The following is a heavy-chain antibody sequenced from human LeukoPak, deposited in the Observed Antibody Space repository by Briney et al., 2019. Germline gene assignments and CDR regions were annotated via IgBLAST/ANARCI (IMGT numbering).Heavy chain of an antibody. CDR3: ARDGTFYGSGSYFRYGMDV. CDR1: GFTFSSYG. J-gene: IGHJ6*02. V-gene: IGHV3-48*03. D-gene: IGHD3-10*01. Sequence: GGSLRLCCAASGFTFSSYGMNWVRQAPGKGLEWVSYISSSGSIIYYADSVKGRFTISRDNAKNSLYLQMNSLRASDTAVYYCARDGTFYGSGSYFRYGMDVWGQGTTVTVSS. CDR2: ISSSGSII.